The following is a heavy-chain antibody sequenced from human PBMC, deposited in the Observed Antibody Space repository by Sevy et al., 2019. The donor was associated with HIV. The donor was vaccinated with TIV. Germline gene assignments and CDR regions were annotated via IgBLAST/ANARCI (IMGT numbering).Heavy chain of an antibody. CDR3: AKEDDFRSDYGMDV. J-gene: IGHJ6*02. Sequence: GGSLRLSCTASGFIFSSYGMHWVRQAPGKGLEWVAVIWHDGSNQNFVDSVKGRFTISRDNSRKTLYLEMNSLRDDDTAVYYCAKEDDFRSDYGMDVWGQGTTVTVSS. D-gene: IGHD1-1*01. CDR2: IWHDGSNQ. CDR1: GFIFSSYG. V-gene: IGHV3-33*06.